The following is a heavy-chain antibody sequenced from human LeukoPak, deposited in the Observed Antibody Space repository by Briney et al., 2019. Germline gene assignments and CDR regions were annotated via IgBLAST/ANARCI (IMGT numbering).Heavy chain of an antibody. CDR2: IIHSGST. D-gene: IGHD2-2*01. V-gene: IGHV4-34*01. J-gene: IGHJ6*03. CDR1: GGSFSGYY. Sequence: SETLSLTCVDPGGSFSGYYWTWIRQRPGKGVEWIGEIIHSGSTNNNPSLKSRFTISVDTSKNQFSLKLSSVTAADTAVYYCARGRPADKTGGFYYYYYYMDVWGKGTTVTVSS. CDR3: ARGRPADKTGGFYYYYYYMDV.